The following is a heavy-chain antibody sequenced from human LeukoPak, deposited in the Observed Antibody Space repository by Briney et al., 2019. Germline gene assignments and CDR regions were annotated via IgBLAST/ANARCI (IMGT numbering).Heavy chain of an antibody. Sequence: ESGPTLVKPTQTLTLTSTFSGFSLSTSGVGVGWSRQPPGKALEWLALIYWNDDKRYTPSLKSRLTITKDTSKNQVVLTTTNMDPVDTATYYCANRRPAGREDYGGEGTLVTVSS. D-gene: IGHD2-2*01. CDR3: ANRRPAGREDY. CDR1: GFSLSTSGVG. J-gene: IGHJ4*02. V-gene: IGHV2-5*01. CDR2: IYWNDDK.